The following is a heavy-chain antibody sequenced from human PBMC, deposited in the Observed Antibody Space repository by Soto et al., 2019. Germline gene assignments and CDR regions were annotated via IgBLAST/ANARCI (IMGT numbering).Heavy chain of an antibody. D-gene: IGHD3-9*01. CDR3: TTLPIIDPFDY. CDR1: GLAINRYW. V-gene: IGHV3-74*01. J-gene: IGHJ4*02. CDR2: ISSDGIST. Sequence: PGASLRLSCAASGLAINRYWMHLVRQAPGKGPVWVSRISSDGISTNYADSVKGRFTISRDNAKKTLYLHMNSLTADDTALYYCTTLPIIDPFDYWGQGTLVHVSS.